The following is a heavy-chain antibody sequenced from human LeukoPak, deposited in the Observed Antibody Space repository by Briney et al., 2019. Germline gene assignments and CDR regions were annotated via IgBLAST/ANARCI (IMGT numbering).Heavy chain of an antibody. J-gene: IGHJ3*02. CDR2: IDPSDLYT. V-gene: IGHV5-10-1*01. D-gene: IGHD6-13*01. Sequence: HGESLKISCKGSGYSFSTYLISWVRQMPGKGLERMGKIDPSDLYTDYSPSFQGHVTISADTSINTAFLEWSSLKTSDTAIYYCASSIAAAGIGQNTFDIWGQGTVVAVSS. CDR1: GYSFSTYL. CDR3: ASSIAAAGIGQNTFDI.